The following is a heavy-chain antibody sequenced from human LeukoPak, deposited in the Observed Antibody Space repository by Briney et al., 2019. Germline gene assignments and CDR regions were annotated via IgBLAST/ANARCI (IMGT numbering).Heavy chain of an antibody. CDR2: IIPIFGTA. CDR1: GGTFSSYA. J-gene: IGHJ5*02. D-gene: IGHD2-2*01. CDR3: ARAPSTPDIVVVPWFDP. Sequence: ASVKVSCKASGGTFSSYAISWVRQAPGQGLEWMGGIIPIFGTANYAQKFQGRVTITADKSTSTACMELSSLRSEDTAVYYCARAPSTPDIVVVPWFDPWGQGTLVTVSS. V-gene: IGHV1-69*06.